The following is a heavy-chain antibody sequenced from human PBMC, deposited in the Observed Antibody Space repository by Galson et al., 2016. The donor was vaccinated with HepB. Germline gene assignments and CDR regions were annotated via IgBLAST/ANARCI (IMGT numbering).Heavy chain of an antibody. CDR1: AFSFSSYT. CDR3: ARAIAVAVVDY. Sequence: SLRLSCAASAFSFSSYTMNWVRQAPGKGLEWVSSISRSSNFIYYADSVKGRFTISRDNAKNSLYLQMNSLRAEDTAGYYCARAIAVAVVDYWGQGTLVTVSS. V-gene: IGHV3-21*01. D-gene: IGHD6-19*01. J-gene: IGHJ4*02. CDR2: ISRSSNFI.